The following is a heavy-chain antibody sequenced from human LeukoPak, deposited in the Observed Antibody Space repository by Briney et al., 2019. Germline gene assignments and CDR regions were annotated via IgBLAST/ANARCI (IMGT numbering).Heavy chain of an antibody. D-gene: IGHD3-3*01. CDR1: GFTFSDYY. CDR2: ISSSGSTI. Sequence: GGSLRLSCAASGFTFSDYYMSWIRQAPGKGLEWVSYISSSGSTIYYADSVKGRFTISRDNAKNSLYLQMNSLRAEDTAVYYCARDRSRSYYDFWSGQLDAFDIWGQGTMVTVSS. J-gene: IGHJ3*02. V-gene: IGHV3-11*04. CDR3: ARDRSRSYYDFWSGQLDAFDI.